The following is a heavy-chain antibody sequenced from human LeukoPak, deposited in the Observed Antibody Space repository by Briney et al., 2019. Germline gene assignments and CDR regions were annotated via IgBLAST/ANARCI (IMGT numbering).Heavy chain of an antibody. CDR2: IYCSGST. V-gene: IGHV4-59*01. CDR1: GGSLSRYY. J-gene: IGHJ5*02. D-gene: IGHD5-12*01. Sequence: SETLSLTCTVSGGSLSRYYWSWIRQPPGRGLEWIGYIYCSGSTNYNPSFKSRVTISLDTSRNQFSLKLSSVTAADTAVYYCAGALGGYDRWFDPWGRGTLVTVSS. CDR3: AGALGGYDRWFDP.